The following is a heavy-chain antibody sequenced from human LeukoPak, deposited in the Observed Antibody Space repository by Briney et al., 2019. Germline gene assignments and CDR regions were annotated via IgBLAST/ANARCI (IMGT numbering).Heavy chain of an antibody. CDR2: NSWNSGSI. Sequence: GGALRLSCAASGFTFDDYAMHWVRQAPGKGLEWVSGNSWNSGSIGYADSVKGRFTISRDNSKNTLYLQMSSLRAEDTAVYYCAKDTPDSSAYYLENWGQGTLVTVSS. CDR1: GFTFDDYA. J-gene: IGHJ4*02. CDR3: AKDTPDSSAYYLEN. V-gene: IGHV3-9*01. D-gene: IGHD3-22*01.